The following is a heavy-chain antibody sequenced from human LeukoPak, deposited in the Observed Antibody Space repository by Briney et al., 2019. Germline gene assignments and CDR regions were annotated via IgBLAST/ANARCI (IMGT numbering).Heavy chain of an antibody. V-gene: IGHV3-74*01. CDR1: GFTFSSSW. Sequence: GGSLRLSSAASGFTFSSSWMHWVRQTPGKGLVWVSRINSDGSSTSYADSVKGRFTISRDNAKNTLSLQMNSLRAEDTAVYYCTRASRQEPDYWGQGTLVTVSS. CDR2: INSDGSST. D-gene: IGHD1-14*01. CDR3: TRASRQEPDY. J-gene: IGHJ4*02.